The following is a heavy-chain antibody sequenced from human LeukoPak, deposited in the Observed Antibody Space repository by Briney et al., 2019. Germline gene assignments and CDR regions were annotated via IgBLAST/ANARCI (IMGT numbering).Heavy chain of an antibody. D-gene: IGHD2-21*02. CDR2: IYYSGRT. V-gene: IGHV4-39*07. CDR1: GGSISSSTYY. CDR3: ARARDDDCGGDCFPYYFDY. J-gene: IGHJ4*02. Sequence: PSETLSLTCTVSGGSISSSTYYWGWIRQPPGKGLEWIGSIYYSGRTYYSPSLKSRVTVSINTSRNQFSLKLSSVTAADTAVYYCARARDDDCGGDCFPYYFDYWGQGTLVIVSS.